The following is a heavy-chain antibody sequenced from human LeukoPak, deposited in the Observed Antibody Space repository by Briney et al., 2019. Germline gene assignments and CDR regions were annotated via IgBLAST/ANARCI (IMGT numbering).Heavy chain of an antibody. CDR2: ISSTSNYI. CDR1: GFTFSTYS. V-gene: IGHV3-21*01. D-gene: IGHD6-19*01. CDR3: ARVGYSSGWYFDY. J-gene: IGHJ4*02. Sequence: KAGGSLRLSCAASGFTFSTYSMNWVRQAPGKGLEWVSSISSTSNYIYYADSVKGRFTISRDNAQKSLYLQMNSLRAEDTAVYYCARVGYSSGWYFDYWGQGTLVTVSS.